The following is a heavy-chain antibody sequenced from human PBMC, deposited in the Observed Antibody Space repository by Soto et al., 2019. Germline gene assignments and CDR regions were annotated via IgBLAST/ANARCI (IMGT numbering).Heavy chain of an antibody. CDR2: IYYSGST. CDR1: GGSIISGGYY. D-gene: IGHD5-12*01. V-gene: IGHV4-30-4*01. J-gene: IGHJ4*02. Sequence: ASETLSLTCTVSGGSIISGGYYWSWIRQPPGKGLEWIGYIYYSGSTYYNPSLKSRVTISVDTSKNQFSLKLRSVTATDTSIYYCAVRRVATMEDYFHYWGQGTLVTVSS. CDR3: AVRRVATMEDYFHY.